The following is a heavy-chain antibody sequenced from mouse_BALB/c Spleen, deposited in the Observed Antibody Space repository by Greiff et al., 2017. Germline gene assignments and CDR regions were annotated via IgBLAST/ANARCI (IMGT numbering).Heavy chain of an antibody. CDR3: AREYTTAYYAMDY. V-gene: IGHV5-17*02. CDR2: ISSGSSTI. Sequence: EVKLMESGGGLVQPGGSRKLSCAASGFTFSSFGMYWVRQAPEKGLEWVAYISSGSSTIYYADTVKGRFTISRDNPKNTLFLQMTSLRSEDTAMYYCAREYTTAYYAMDYWGQGTSVTVSS. D-gene: IGHD1-2*01. J-gene: IGHJ4*01. CDR1: GFTFSSFG.